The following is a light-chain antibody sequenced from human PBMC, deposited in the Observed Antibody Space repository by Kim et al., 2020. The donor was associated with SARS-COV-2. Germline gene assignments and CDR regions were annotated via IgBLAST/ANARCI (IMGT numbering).Light chain of an antibody. Sequence: VSPGQTASITCSGDKLGDKYAYWYQQKPGQAPVLVIYHDSKRPSGIPERFSGSNSGNTATLTISGTQAMDEADYYCQAWDSSTVVFGGGTQLTVL. CDR1: KLGDKY. J-gene: IGLJ7*01. CDR2: HDS. CDR3: QAWDSSTVV. V-gene: IGLV3-1*01.